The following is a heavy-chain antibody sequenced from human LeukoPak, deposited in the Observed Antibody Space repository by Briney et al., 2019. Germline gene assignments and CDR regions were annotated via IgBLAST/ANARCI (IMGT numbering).Heavy chain of an antibody. D-gene: IGHD1-1*01. CDR3: ARDHSGTQDY. CDR1: GGSFSGYY. Sequence: PSETLSLTCAVYGGSFSGYYWSWIRQPPGKGLEWIGEINHSGSTSYNPSLKSRVTISVDTSKNQFSLKLSSVTAADTAVYSCARDHSGTQDYWGQGTLVTVSS. J-gene: IGHJ4*02. CDR2: INHSGST. V-gene: IGHV4-34*01.